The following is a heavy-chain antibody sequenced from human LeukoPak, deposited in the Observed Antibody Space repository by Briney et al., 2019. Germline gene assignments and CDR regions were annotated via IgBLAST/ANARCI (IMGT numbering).Heavy chain of an antibody. CDR2: INSDETSS. V-gene: IGHV3-74*01. CDR1: RFTFSIYW. J-gene: IGHJ6*03. Sequence: GGSLRLSCEASRFTFSIYWMHWVRQVPGQGLVWVSQINSDETSSTYADSVKGRFTISRDNAKNTLYLQMNSLRAEDTAVYYCARGPVYYYYMDVWGKGTTVTVSS. CDR3: ARGPVYYYYMDV.